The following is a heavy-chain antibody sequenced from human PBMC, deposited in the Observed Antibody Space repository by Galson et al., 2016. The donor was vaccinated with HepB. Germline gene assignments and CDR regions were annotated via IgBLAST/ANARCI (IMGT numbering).Heavy chain of an antibody. Sequence: ETLSLTCTVSGASVSSTGYYWSWIRQPPGKGLEWIGHIFYFDNTNYNPSLKSRVTISVDTSKNQFSLKLNSVTAADTAVYYCASDSTYGNFWGQGTLATVSS. D-gene: IGHD3-10*01. CDR1: GASVSSTGYY. CDR3: ASDSTYGNF. J-gene: IGHJ4*02. CDR2: IFYFDNT. V-gene: IGHV4-61*08.